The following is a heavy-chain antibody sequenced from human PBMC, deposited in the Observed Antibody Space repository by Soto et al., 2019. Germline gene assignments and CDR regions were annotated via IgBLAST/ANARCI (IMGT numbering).Heavy chain of an antibody. CDR3: ARRGGALGY. V-gene: IGHV3-23*01. J-gene: IGHJ4*02. D-gene: IGHD3-16*01. Sequence: EVQLMESGGGLVQPGGSLRLSCAASGFTFSSYAMSWVRQAPGKGLEWVSVITGSGSTTYYADSVKGRFTISRDNSKNTLYLQMNSLRAEEKGVYYCARRGGALGYWGQGTLVTVSS. CDR2: ITGSGSTT. CDR1: GFTFSSYA.